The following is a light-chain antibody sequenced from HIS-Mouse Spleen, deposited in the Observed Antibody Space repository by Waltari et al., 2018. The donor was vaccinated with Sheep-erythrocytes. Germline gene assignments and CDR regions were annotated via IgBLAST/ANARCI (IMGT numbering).Light chain of an antibody. CDR3: QQSYSTPPLT. CDR1: QSNSSY. J-gene: IGKJ4*01. CDR2: AAA. V-gene: IGKV1-39*01. Sequence: DLQMTQSPFSLSASVGERVTITCRARQSNSSYLNWYQQQPWKASKLLIYAAASLQSGVPSTFSSSGSGTDVTLTISSLQPEDFATYYCQQSYSTPPLTFGGGTKVEIK.